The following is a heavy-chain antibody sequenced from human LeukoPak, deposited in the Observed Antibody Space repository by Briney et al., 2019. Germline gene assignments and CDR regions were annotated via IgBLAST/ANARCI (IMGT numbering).Heavy chain of an antibody. CDR3: AKGPTQVLRFLRDGKTYYMDV. CDR2: IWYDGKHQ. CDR1: GFTFRNYG. V-gene: IGHV3-33*06. D-gene: IGHD3-3*01. Sequence: GRSLRLSRAASGFTFRNYGMHWVRPAPGRGLECVAVIWYDGKHQYYADSVKGRFNISRDNPKNKLYLQMNSLRVEDTAAYYCAKGPTQVLRFLRDGKTYYMDVWGKGTSVLVSS. J-gene: IGHJ6*03.